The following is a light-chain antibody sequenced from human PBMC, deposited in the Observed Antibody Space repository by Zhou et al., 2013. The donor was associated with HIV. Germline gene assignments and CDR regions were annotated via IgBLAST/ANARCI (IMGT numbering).Light chain of an antibody. Sequence: DIQMTQSPSSLSASVGDTVTITCRASENIDTYLHWYQQMPGEAPKLLIYTASILQSGVPSRFSGSGSGTRFTLSINGLQRQDFATYYCQERGTFGQGTKVEI. V-gene: IGKV1-39*01. CDR2: TAS. CDR3: QERGT. CDR1: ENIDTY. J-gene: IGKJ2*02.